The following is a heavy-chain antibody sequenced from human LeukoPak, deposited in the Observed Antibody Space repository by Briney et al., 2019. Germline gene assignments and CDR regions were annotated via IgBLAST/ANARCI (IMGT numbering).Heavy chain of an antibody. V-gene: IGHV3-30*18. Sequence: PGRSLRLSCAASGFTFSSYGMHWVRQAPGKGLEWVAVISYDGSNKYYADSVKGRFTISRDNSKNTLYLQMNSLRAEDTAVYYCAKFKDRGSFDYWGQGTLVTVSS. D-gene: IGHD2-15*01. CDR1: GFTFSSYG. CDR2: ISYDGSNK. CDR3: AKFKDRGSFDY. J-gene: IGHJ4*02.